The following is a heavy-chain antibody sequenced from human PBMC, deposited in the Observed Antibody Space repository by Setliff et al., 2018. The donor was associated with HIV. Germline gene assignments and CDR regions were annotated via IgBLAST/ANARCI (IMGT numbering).Heavy chain of an antibody. CDR1: GFTFNHHW. J-gene: IGHJ4*02. V-gene: IGHV3-74*01. Sequence: LRLSCAASGFTFNHHWMHWVRQAPGKGLVWVSRINSDGSDITYADSVKGRFIISRDNAKNTLYLHMHTLRAEDTAVYYCARAPPTTVVNFFDSWGQGTLVTVSS. CDR2: INSDGSDI. D-gene: IGHD4-17*01. CDR3: ARAPPTTVVNFFDS.